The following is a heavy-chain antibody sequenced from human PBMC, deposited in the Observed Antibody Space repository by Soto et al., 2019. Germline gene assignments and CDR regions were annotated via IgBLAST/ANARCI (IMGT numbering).Heavy chain of an antibody. CDR3: AREGYSSGWFDP. D-gene: IGHD5-18*01. V-gene: IGHV4-30-2*01. Sequence: SETLSLTCAVSGGSISSGGYSWSWIRQPPGKGLEWIGYIYHSGSTYYNPSLKSRVTISVDRSKNQFSLKLSSVTAADTAVYYCAREGYSSGWFDPWGQGTLVTVSS. J-gene: IGHJ5*02. CDR2: IYHSGST. CDR1: GGSISSGGYS.